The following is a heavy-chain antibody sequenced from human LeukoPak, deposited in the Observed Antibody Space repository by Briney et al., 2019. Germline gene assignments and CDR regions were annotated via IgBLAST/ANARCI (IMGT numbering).Heavy chain of an antibody. D-gene: IGHD3-10*01. Sequence: SETLSLTCAVYGGSFSGYYWTWIRQPPGKGLGWIGEINHSGSTNYNPSLKSRVTISVDTSKNQFSLKLSSVTAADTAVYYCARAITMVRGVRRYYGMDVWGKGTTVTVSS. CDR2: INHSGST. V-gene: IGHV4-34*01. J-gene: IGHJ6*04. CDR3: ARAITMVRGVRRYYGMDV. CDR1: GGSFSGYY.